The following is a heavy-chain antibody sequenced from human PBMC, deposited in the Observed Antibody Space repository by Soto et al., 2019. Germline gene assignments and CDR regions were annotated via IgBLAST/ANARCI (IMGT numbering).Heavy chain of an antibody. CDR1: GYIFSGYY. V-gene: IGHV1-18*01. CDR3: ARGGYYDTSGSRNYHYYGMNV. J-gene: IGHJ6*02. D-gene: IGHD3-9*01. CDR2: ISAYDGYT. Sequence: GASVKVSCKASGYIFSGYYIHWVRQAPGQGLEWLGWISAYDGYTTYAQILQGRVFMTTDTSTKTAYMELRSLRSDDTATYFCARGGYYDTSGSRNYHYYGMNVWGQGTTVTVSS.